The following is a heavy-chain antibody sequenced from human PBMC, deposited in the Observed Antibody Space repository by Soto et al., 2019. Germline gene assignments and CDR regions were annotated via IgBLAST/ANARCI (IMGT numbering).Heavy chain of an antibody. V-gene: IGHV3-21*01. CDR3: ASSAGSGWYDFDY. CDR2: ISSTSSYI. J-gene: IGHJ4*02. D-gene: IGHD6-13*01. CDR1: GFTFSSYS. Sequence: GGSLRLSCAASGFTFSSYSMHWVRQAPGKGLEWVSSISSTSSYIYYADSVKGRFTISRDNAKNSLYLQMNSLRAEDTAVYYCASSAGSGWYDFDYWGRGTLVTVSS.